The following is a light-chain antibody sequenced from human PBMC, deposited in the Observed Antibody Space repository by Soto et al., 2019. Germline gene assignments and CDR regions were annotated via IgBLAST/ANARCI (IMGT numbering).Light chain of an antibody. Sequence: QSVLTQPPSASGSPGQSVTISCTGTSSDVGGYNYVSWYQQHPGKAPKLMISEVSKRPSGVSDRLSGSKSGNTASLTVSGLQAEDEADYYCSSFAGNNNLVFGGGTKLTVL. CDR3: SSFAGNNNLV. J-gene: IGLJ2*01. V-gene: IGLV2-8*01. CDR2: EVS. CDR1: SSDVGGYNY.